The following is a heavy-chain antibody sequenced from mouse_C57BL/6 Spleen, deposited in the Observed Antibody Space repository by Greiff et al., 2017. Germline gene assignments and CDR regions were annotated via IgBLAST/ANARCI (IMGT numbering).Heavy chain of an antibody. CDR3: ERTHYYYGSDLGYFDV. D-gene: IGHD1-1*01. CDR1: GYTFTNYW. J-gene: IGHJ1*03. CDR2: IYPGGGYT. V-gene: IGHV1-63*01. Sequence: VQLQQSGAELVRPGTSVKMSCTASGYTFTNYWIGWAKQRPGHGLEWIGDIYPGGGYTNYNEKFKGKATLTADKSSSTAYMQFSSLTSEDSAIYYDERTHYYYGSDLGYFDVWGKGTTVTVSS.